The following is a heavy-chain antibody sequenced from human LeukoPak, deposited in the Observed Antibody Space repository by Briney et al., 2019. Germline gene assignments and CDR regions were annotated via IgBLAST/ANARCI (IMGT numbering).Heavy chain of an antibody. CDR3: ARGTVRYYYDSSGQNFDY. V-gene: IGHV3-66*01. CDR1: GFTVSSNY. J-gene: IGHJ4*02. Sequence: PGGSLRLSCAASGFTVSSNYMSWVRQAPGKGLEWVSVIYSGGSTYYADSVKGRFTISRDNSKNTLYLQMNSLRAEDTAVYYCARGTVRYYYDSSGQNFDYWGQGTLVTVSS. D-gene: IGHD3-22*01. CDR2: IYSGGST.